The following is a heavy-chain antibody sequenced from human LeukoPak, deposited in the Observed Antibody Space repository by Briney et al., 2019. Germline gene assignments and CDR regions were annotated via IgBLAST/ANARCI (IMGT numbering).Heavy chain of an antibody. J-gene: IGHJ4*02. V-gene: IGHV7-4-1*02. CDR1: GYTFTSFA. CDR2: INTNTGNP. D-gene: IGHD4-23*01. Sequence: ASVKVSCKASGYTFTSFAIHWVRQAPGQGLEWLGWINTNTGNPTSARAFTERFVFSLDTSVSTAYLQISSLKAEDTAVYYCARGRWPDYWGQGSLVTVSS. CDR3: ARGRWPDY.